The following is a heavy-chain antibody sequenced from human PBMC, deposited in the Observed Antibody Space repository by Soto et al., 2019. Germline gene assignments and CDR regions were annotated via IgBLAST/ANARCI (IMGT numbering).Heavy chain of an antibody. CDR1: GGTFSSYT. Sequence: SVKVSCKASGGTFSSYTISWVRQAPGQGLEWMGRIIPILGIANYAQKFQGRVTITADKSTSTAYMELSSLRSEDTAVYYCARGLGSSWSNFDYWGQGTLVTVSS. CDR2: IIPILGIA. V-gene: IGHV1-69*02. D-gene: IGHD6-13*01. CDR3: ARGLGSSWSNFDY. J-gene: IGHJ4*02.